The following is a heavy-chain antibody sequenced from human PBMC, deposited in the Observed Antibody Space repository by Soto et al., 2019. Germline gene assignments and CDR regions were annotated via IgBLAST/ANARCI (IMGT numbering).Heavy chain of an antibody. V-gene: IGHV1-46*01. J-gene: IGHJ1*01. CDR3: AREDKRITIFGVVIRDAAYFQH. D-gene: IGHD3-3*01. CDR2: INPSGGST. CDR1: GYTFTSYY. Sequence: ASVKVSCKASGYTFTSYYMHWVRQAPGQGLEWMGIINPSGGSTSFAQKFQGRVTMTRDTSTSTVYMELSSLRSEDTAVYYCAREDKRITIFGVVIRDAAYFQHWGQGTLVTVSS.